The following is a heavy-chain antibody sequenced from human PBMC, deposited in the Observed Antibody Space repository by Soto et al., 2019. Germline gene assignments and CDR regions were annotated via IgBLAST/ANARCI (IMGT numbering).Heavy chain of an antibody. CDR2: IIPIIGVT. CDR3: AREALGAEGADY. V-gene: IGHV1-69*17. CDR1: GDTFNSYV. D-gene: IGHD3-16*01. J-gene: IGHJ4*02. Sequence: QVQLVQSGAEVKRPGSSVKVSCESSGDTFNSYVISWVRQAPGQGLEWMGGIIPIIGVTHYAQKFRGRVTTGAVSSSGTALVECTILGLESTALYCGAREALGAEGADYWGQGTLVTVSS.